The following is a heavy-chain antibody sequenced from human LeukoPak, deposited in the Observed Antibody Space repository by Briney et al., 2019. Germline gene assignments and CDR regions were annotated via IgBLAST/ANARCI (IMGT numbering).Heavy chain of an antibody. CDR2: MNPNSGNT. J-gene: IGHJ5*02. Sequence: ASVKVSCKASGYTFTSYDINWVRQATGQGLEWMGWMNPNSGNTGYAQKFQGRVTMTRNTSISTAYMELSSLRSEDTAVYYCARGGYCSGGNCYRNWFDPWGQGTLVTVSS. CDR3: ARGGYCSGGNCYRNWFDP. D-gene: IGHD2-15*01. CDR1: GYTFTSYD. V-gene: IGHV1-8*01.